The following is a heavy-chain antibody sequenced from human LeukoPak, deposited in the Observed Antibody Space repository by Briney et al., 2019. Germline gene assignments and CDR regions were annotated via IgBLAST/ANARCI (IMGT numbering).Heavy chain of an antibody. D-gene: IGHD5-24*01. CDR2: INHSGST. CDR1: GGSFSGYY. V-gene: IGHV4-34*01. CDR3: VRGAGWLPDY. Sequence: SETLSLTCAVYGGSFSGYYWSWIRQPPGKGLEWIGEINHSGSTNYNPSLKSRVTISAETSKSQCSLKLSSVTAADTAVYYCVRGAGWLPDYWGQGTLVTVSS. J-gene: IGHJ4*02.